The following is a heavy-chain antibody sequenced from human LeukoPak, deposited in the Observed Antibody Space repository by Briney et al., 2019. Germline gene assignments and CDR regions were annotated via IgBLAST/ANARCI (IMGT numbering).Heavy chain of an antibody. CDR2: ISISGGST. J-gene: IGHJ4*02. D-gene: IGHD2-15*01. CDR1: GFTFSSHA. Sequence: GGSLRLSCAASGFTFSSHAMSWVRQAPGKGLEWVSVISISGGSTYYAGSVKGRFTISRDNSKNTLYLQMNSLRAEDTAVYYCAKEVGDIYSPLDYWGQGTLVTVSS. CDR3: AKEVGDIYSPLDY. V-gene: IGHV3-23*01.